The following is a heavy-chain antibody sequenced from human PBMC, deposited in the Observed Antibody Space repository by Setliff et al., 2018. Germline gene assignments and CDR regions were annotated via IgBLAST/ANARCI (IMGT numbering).Heavy chain of an antibody. D-gene: IGHD6-19*01. Sequence: ASVKVSCKASGYTFTSYYMHWVRQAPGQGLEWMGIINPSGGSTSYAQKFQGRVTMTRDTSTSTVYMELSSLRSEDTAVYYCATAVAGRGYYYYMDVWGKGTTVTVSS. CDR1: GYTFTSYY. CDR3: ATAVAGRGYYYYMDV. CDR2: INPSGGST. J-gene: IGHJ6*03. V-gene: IGHV1-46*03.